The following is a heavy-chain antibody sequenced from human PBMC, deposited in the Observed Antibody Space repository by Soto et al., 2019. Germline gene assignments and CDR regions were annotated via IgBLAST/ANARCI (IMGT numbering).Heavy chain of an antibody. D-gene: IGHD2-2*01. CDR1: GFTFSSYG. Sequence: PGGSLRLSCAASGFTFSSYGMHWVRQAPGKGLEWVAVISYDGSNKYYADSVKGRFTISRDNSKNTLYLQMNSLRAEDTAVYYWAKEGCSSTSGFHTGDAFDIWGQGTMVTVSS. CDR2: ISYDGSNK. V-gene: IGHV3-30*18. J-gene: IGHJ3*02. CDR3: AKEGCSSTSGFHTGDAFDI.